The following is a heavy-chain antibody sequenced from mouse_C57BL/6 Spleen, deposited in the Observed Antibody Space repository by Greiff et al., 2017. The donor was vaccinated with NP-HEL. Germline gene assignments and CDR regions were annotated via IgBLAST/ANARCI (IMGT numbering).Heavy chain of an antibody. V-gene: IGHV3-6*01. J-gene: IGHJ2*01. CDR1: GYSITSGYY. D-gene: IGHD2-3*01. Sequence: ESGPGPVKSSQSLSLTCSVTGYSITSGYYWNWIRQFPGNKLEWMGYISYDGSNNYNPSLKIRISITRDTSKNQFFLKLNSGTTEDTATYYGARGMGYFDYWGQGTTLTGSS. CDR2: ISYDGSN. CDR3: ARGMGYFDY.